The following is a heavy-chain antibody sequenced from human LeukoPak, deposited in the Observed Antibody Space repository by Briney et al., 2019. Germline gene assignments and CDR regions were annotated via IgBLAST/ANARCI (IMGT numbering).Heavy chain of an antibody. Sequence: ASVKVSCKASGYTFTSYAMNRVRQAPGQGLEWMGWINTNTGNPTYAQGFTGRFVFSLDTSVSTAYLQISSLKAEDTAVYYCARDIEYGSGSYYPKAEPFDYWGQGTLVTVSS. CDR1: GYTFTSYA. D-gene: IGHD3-10*01. CDR2: INTNTGNP. CDR3: ARDIEYGSGSYYPKAEPFDY. V-gene: IGHV7-4-1*02. J-gene: IGHJ4*02.